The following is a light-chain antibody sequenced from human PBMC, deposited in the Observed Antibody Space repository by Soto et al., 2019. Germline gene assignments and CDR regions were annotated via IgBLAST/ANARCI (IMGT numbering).Light chain of an antibody. CDR1: QSVSSN. CDR2: GAS. J-gene: IGKJ5*01. Sequence: EIVMTQSPATLSVSPGERATLSCRASQSVSSNLGWYQQKPGQAPRLLIYGASTRATGIPARFSGSGSGTEFTLTISSLQSEDFAVYYCLQYNNWPPGVTFGQGTRLEIK. V-gene: IGKV3-15*01. CDR3: LQYNNWPPGVT.